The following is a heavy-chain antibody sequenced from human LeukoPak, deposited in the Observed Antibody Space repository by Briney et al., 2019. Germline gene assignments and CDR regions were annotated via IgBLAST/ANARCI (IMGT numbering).Heavy chain of an antibody. CDR1: GFTFSSYS. Sequence: GGSLRLSCAASGFTFSSYSMNWVRQAPGKGLEWVSSISSSSSYIYYADSVKGRFTISRDNAKNSLYLQMNSLRAEDTALYYCAEDKADGFQPPSGYYYGMDVWGQGTTVTVSS. J-gene: IGHJ6*02. D-gene: IGHD3-10*01. CDR2: ISSSSSYI. V-gene: IGHV3-21*04. CDR3: AEDKADGFQPPSGYYYGMDV.